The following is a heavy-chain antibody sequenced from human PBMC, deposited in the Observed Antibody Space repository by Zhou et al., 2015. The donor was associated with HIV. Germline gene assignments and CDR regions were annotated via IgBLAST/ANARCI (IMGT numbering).Heavy chain of an antibody. CDR1: GYTFTSYD. CDR2: MNPNSGNT. Sequence: QVQLVQSGAEVKKPGASVKVSCKASGYTFTSYDINWVRQATGQGLEWMGWMNPNSGNTGYARKFQGRVTMTRNTSISTAYMELSSLRSEDTAVYYCARSGTCSGGSCYLWGYWGQGTLVTVSS. V-gene: IGHV1-8*01. D-gene: IGHD2-15*01. CDR3: ARSGTCSGGSCYLWGY. J-gene: IGHJ4*02.